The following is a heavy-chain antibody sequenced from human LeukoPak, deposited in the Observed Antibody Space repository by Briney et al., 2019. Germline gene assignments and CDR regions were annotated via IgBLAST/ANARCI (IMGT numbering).Heavy chain of an antibody. Sequence: PSQTLSLTCTVSGGTIINGGYYWSCLRQHPGMDLDWLGFISDSGSNDYNPSLKSRITMSLCTSKNQFSLNLNSVTAADTAVYYCARHRRKYAGEYHFDYWGQGTLVTVSS. J-gene: IGHJ4*02. CDR1: GGTIINGGYY. CDR2: ISDSGSN. CDR3: ARHRRKYAGEYHFDY. D-gene: IGHD2-2*01. V-gene: IGHV4-31*03.